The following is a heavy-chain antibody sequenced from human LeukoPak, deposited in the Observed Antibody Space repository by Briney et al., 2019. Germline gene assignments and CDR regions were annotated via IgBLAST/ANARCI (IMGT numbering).Heavy chain of an antibody. CDR2: IKQDGSEK. Sequence: GGSLRLSCAASGFTFSSYWMSWVRQAPGKGLEWVANIKQDGSEKYYVDSVKGRFTISRDNAKNSLYLQMNSLRAEDTAVYYCARVYEYQLLGPIDYWGQGTLVTVPS. V-gene: IGHV3-7*01. J-gene: IGHJ4*02. CDR1: GFTFSSYW. D-gene: IGHD2-2*01. CDR3: ARVYEYQLLGPIDY.